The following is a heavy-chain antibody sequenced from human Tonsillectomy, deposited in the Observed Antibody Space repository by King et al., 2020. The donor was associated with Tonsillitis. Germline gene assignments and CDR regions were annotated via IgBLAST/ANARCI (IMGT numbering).Heavy chain of an antibody. CDR1: GFTFSSYW. V-gene: IGHV3-74*01. Sequence: VQLVESGGGLVLPGGSLRLSCAASGFTFSSYWLHGVRQAPVKGLVGVSQINSDWSNTRYADSVKGRFTISRDNAKNTLYLQVNSLRAEDTAVYYCSRGIVGATIGDYWGQGTLVTVSS. J-gene: IGHJ4*02. CDR3: SRGIVGATIGDY. D-gene: IGHD1-26*01. CDR2: INSDWSNT.